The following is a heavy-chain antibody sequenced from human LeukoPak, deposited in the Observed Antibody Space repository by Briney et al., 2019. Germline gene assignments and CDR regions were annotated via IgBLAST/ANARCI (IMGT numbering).Heavy chain of an antibody. CDR2: IWYDGSNK. CDR3: ARDRGWPAVHFDL. Sequence: GGSLRLSCAASRFTFRNYGVHWVRQAPGKGLEWVAVIWYDGSNKYYVDSVEGRFTVSRDNSKNTLYLQMNSLRVEDTAIYYCARDRGWPAVHFDLWGQGTLVIVSS. CDR1: RFTFRNYG. D-gene: IGHD2-15*01. V-gene: IGHV3-33*01. J-gene: IGHJ4*02.